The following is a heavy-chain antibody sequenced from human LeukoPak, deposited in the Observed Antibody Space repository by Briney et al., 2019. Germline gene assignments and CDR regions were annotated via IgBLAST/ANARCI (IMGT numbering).Heavy chain of an antibody. CDR2: ISSSSSTI. CDR3: ATYSILNAREFRY. J-gene: IGHJ1*01. V-gene: IGHV3-48*04. Sequence: PGGSLRLSCAASGFTFSSYSMNWVRQAPGKGLEWVSYISSSSSTIYNADSVKGRFTISRDNAKNSLYLQMNSLRAEDTAVYYCATYSILNAREFRYWGQGTLVTVTS. D-gene: IGHD4-11*01. CDR1: GFTFSSYS.